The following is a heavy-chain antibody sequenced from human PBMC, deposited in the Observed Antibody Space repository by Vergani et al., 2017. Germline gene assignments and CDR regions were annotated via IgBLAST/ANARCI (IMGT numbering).Heavy chain of an antibody. V-gene: IGHV3-49*04. D-gene: IGHD3-10*01. CDR1: GFTFSSYS. Sequence: VQLVESGGGLVKPGGSLRLSCAASGFTFSSYSMNWVRQAPGKGLEWVGGIRSKAYGQATIYAASVKGRFTISRDDSKSIAYLQMNNLQTEDTAMYYCVRDQVTMLRGSDALDIWGQGTMVTVSS. CDR2: IRSKAYGQAT. CDR3: VRDQVTMLRGSDALDI. J-gene: IGHJ3*02.